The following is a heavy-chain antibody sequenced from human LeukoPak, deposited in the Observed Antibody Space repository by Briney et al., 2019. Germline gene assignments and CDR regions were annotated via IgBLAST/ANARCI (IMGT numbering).Heavy chain of an antibody. CDR3: ARERAGGTSVDY. V-gene: IGHV4-31*03. J-gene: IGHJ4*02. CDR2: IYYSGST. CDR1: GGSISSGGYY. D-gene: IGHD2-2*01. Sequence: SQTLSLTCTVSGGSISSGGYYWSWIRQHPGKGLEWIGYIYYSGSTYYNPSLKSRVTTSVDTSKNQFSLKLSSVTAADTAVYYCARERAGGTSVDYWGQGTLVTVSS.